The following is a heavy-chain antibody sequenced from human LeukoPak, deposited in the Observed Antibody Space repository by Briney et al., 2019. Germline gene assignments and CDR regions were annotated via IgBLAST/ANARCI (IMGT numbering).Heavy chain of an antibody. J-gene: IGHJ6*03. CDR1: GGSFSGYY. V-gene: IGHV4-34*01. CDR3: ARAADYGGYYYYMDV. Sequence: SETLSLTCAVYGGSFSGYYWSWIRQPPGKGLEWVGEINHSGSTNYNPSLKSRVTISVDTSKNQFSLKLSSVTAADTAVYYCARAADYGGYYYYMDVWGKGTTVTVSS. CDR2: INHSGST. D-gene: IGHD4-17*01.